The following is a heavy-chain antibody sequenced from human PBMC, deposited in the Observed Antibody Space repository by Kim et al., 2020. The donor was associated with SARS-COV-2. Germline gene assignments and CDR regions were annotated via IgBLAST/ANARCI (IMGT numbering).Heavy chain of an antibody. CDR3: AKRFTNIPAGLNYFDF. J-gene: IGHJ4*01. V-gene: IGHV3-23*01. D-gene: IGHD6-13*01. CDR1: GFPFNNYD. CDR2: ISGSADRT. Sequence: GGSLRLSCAASGFPFNNYDMTWVRQAPGKGPEWVSVISGSADRTWYADSVKGRFTISRDNSKSTVYLQMKSLRAEDTAIYYCAKRFTNIPAGLNYFDFWGQGTLVTVSS.